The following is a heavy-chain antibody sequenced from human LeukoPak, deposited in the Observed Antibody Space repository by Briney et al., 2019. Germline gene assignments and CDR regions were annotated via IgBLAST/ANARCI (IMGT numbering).Heavy chain of an antibody. CDR2: ISGSGGST. D-gene: IGHD6-13*01. V-gene: IGHV3-23*01. J-gene: IGHJ6*02. CDR1: GFTFSSYA. Sequence: PGGSLRLSCAASGFTFSSYAMSWVRQAPGKGLEWVSAISGSGGSTYYADSVKGRFTISRDNSKNTLYLQMNSLRAEDTAVYYCAKDLVYSSSWYSPPYVWGQGTTVTVSS. CDR3: AKDLVYSSSWYSPPYV.